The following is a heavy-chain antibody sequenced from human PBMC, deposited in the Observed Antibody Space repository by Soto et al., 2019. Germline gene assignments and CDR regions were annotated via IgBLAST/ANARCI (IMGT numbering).Heavy chain of an antibody. J-gene: IGHJ6*02. CDR1: DGALSSVYYY. CDR2: IHYTGYT. CDR3: ASSSLYGIDV. V-gene: IGHV4-30-4*02. Sequence: PSETRSLTCSVCDGALSSVYYYWPWLRQPPGNGLECIGNIHYTGYTYYSPSLKSRLIISIDTAKNQFSRKLGSVTAADTVVYYCASSSLYGIDVWGQGTTVTVSS.